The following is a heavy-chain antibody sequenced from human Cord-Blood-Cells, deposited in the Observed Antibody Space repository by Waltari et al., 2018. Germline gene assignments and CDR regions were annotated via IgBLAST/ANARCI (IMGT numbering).Heavy chain of an antibody. CDR3: ARGRQGNDY. CDR2: INHSGST. V-gene: IGHV4-34*01. J-gene: IGHJ4*02. CDR1: GGSFSGYY. Sequence: QVQLQQWGAGLLKPAETLSLPCAVYGGSFSGYYWSWIRQPPGKGLEWIGEINHSGSTNYNPSLKSRVTISVDTSKNQFSLKLSSVTAADTAVYYCARGRQGNDYWGQGTLVTVSS. D-gene: IGHD1-1*01.